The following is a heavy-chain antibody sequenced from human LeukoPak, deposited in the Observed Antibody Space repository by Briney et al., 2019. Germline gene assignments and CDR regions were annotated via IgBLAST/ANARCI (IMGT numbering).Heavy chain of an antibody. V-gene: IGHV3-21*01. CDR3: ARDRYSRSYSDAFDI. CDR2: ISSSSSYI. J-gene: IGHJ3*02. D-gene: IGHD1-26*01. Sequence: GGSLRLSCAASGFTFSSYSMNWVRQAPGKGLEWVSSISSSSSYIYYADSVKGRFTISRDNAKNSLYLQMNSLRAEDTAVYYCARDRYSRSYSDAFDIWGQGTMVTVSS. CDR1: GFTFSSYS.